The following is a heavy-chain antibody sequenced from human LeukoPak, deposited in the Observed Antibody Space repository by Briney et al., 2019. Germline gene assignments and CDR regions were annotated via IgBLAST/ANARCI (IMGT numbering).Heavy chain of an antibody. CDR1: GGSISSYY. V-gene: IGHV4-59*12. Sequence: SETLSLTCTVSGGSISSYYWSWIRQPPGKGLEWIGYIYYSGSTYYNPSLKSRVTISVDTSKNQFSLKLSSVTAADTAVYYCARDRDYADGAFDIWGQGTMVTVSS. D-gene: IGHD4-17*01. J-gene: IGHJ3*02. CDR2: IYYSGST. CDR3: ARDRDYADGAFDI.